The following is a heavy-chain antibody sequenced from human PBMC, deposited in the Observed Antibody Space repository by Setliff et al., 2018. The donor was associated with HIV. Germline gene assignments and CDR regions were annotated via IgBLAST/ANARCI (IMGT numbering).Heavy chain of an antibody. CDR2: IYHSGST. Sequence: TLSLTCTVSGGSISTYYWSWIRQPPGKGLEWIGSIYHSGSTYCNPSLKSRVAISVDTSKSQFSLRLTSVTAADTAVYYCARTLRAAAMGYFDYWGQGTLVTVSS. CDR3: ARTLRAAAMGYFDY. J-gene: IGHJ4*02. V-gene: IGHV4-59*12. CDR1: GGSISTYY. D-gene: IGHD5-18*01.